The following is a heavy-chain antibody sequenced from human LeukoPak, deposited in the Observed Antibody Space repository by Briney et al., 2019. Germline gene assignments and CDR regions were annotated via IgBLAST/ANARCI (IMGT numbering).Heavy chain of an antibody. J-gene: IGHJ4*02. CDR3: AREGSTVTTFDY. CDR1: GGSISSSSYY. CDR2: IYYSGST. Sequence: SETLSLTCTVSGGSISSSSYYWGWIRQPPGKGLECIGSIYYSGSTYYNPSLKSRVTISVDTSKNQFSLKLSSVTAADTAVYYCAREGSTVTTFDYWGQGTLVTVSS. V-gene: IGHV4-39*07. D-gene: IGHD4-17*01.